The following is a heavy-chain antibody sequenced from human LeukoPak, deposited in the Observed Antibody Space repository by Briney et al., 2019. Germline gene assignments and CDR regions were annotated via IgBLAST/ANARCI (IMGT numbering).Heavy chain of an antibody. CDR2: ITGSGSST. J-gene: IGHJ1*01. CDR1: GFTFTRHA. CDR3: AKDGQTGGWELEH. V-gene: IGHV3-23*01. D-gene: IGHD7-27*01. Sequence: PGGSLRLSCAASGFTFTRHAMTWVRQAPGKGLDYVSTITGSGSSTYYANSVKGRFTVSRDNSKNTVYLQMNSLRVDDTAIYYCAKDGQTGGWELEHWGQGTLVTVSS.